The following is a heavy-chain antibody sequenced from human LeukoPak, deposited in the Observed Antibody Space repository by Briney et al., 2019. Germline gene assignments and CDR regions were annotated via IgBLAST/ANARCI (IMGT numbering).Heavy chain of an antibody. CDR3: ARDWYYYDSSGYRGWAFDI. J-gene: IGHJ3*02. CDR1: GGSISSGSYY. V-gene: IGHV4-61*02. CDR2: IYTSGST. D-gene: IGHD3-22*01. Sequence: SETLSLXCTVSGGSISSGSYYWSWIRQPAGKGLEWIGRIYTSGSTNYNPSLKSRVTISVDTSKNQFSLKLSSVTAADTAVYYYARDWYYYDSSGYRGWAFDIWGQGTMVTVSS.